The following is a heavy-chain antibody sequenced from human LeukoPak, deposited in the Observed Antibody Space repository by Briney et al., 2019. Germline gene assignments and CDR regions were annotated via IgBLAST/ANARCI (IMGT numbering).Heavy chain of an antibody. J-gene: IGHJ1*01. Sequence: SGTLSLTCAVSGGSISSSNWWNWVRQPPGKGLEWIGEIYHSGTTTYNPSLKSRVTISVDKSKNQFSLKLSSVTAADTAVYYCARSITSSWYGDFQHWGQGTLVTVSS. CDR2: IYHSGTT. CDR1: GGSISSSNW. V-gene: IGHV4-4*02. D-gene: IGHD6-13*01. CDR3: ARSITSSWYGDFQH.